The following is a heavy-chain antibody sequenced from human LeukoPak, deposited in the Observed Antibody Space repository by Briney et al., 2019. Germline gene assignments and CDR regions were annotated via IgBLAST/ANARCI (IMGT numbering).Heavy chain of an antibody. V-gene: IGHV4-39*07. CDR2: IYYSGNT. CDR3: ARGSRNLRNYFDY. J-gene: IGHJ4*02. Sequence: SETLSLTCTVSGVSISSSNSYWGWIRQPPGKGLEWIGSIYYSGNTYYNPSLKSRVTISVDTSKNQFSLKLSSVTAADTAVYYCARGSRNLRNYFDYWGQGTLVTVSS. D-gene: IGHD1-7*01. CDR1: GVSISSSNSY.